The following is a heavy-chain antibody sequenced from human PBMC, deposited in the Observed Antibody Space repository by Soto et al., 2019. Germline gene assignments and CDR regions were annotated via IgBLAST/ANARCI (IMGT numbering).Heavy chain of an antibody. Sequence: EVQLLESGGGLVQPGGSLRLSCAASGFTFSGYAIIWVRQAPGKGLEWVSTISGGGDGTYYADSVKGRFTISRDNSRDTLYLHMSSLRAEGTAVYYCARQGPGSLTTCCSGGGCDYTFGIWGQGTMVTVSS. J-gene: IGHJ3*02. CDR2: ISGGGDGT. D-gene: IGHD2-15*01. V-gene: IGHV3-23*01. CDR3: ARQGPGSLTTCCSGGGCDYTFGI. CDR1: GFTFSGYA.